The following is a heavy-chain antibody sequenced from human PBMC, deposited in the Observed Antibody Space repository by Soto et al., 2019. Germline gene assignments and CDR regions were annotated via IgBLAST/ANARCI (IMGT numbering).Heavy chain of an antibody. CDR1: GFTFDDYG. Sequence: GGSLRLSCAASGFTFDDYGMHWVRQAPGKGLEWVSGISWSSGSIGYADSVKGRITISRDNAKNSLYLQMNRLRTEDTALYYCAKDRVRYCSSASCYTPAFDIWGQGTMVTVSS. CDR3: AKDRVRYCSSASCYTPAFDI. D-gene: IGHD2-2*02. V-gene: IGHV3-9*01. CDR2: ISWSSGSI. J-gene: IGHJ3*02.